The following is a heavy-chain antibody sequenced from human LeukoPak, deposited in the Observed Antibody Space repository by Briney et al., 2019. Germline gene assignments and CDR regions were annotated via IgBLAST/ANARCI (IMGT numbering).Heavy chain of an antibody. CDR1: GFTFSSYE. J-gene: IGHJ3*02. CDR2: ISSSGSTI. Sequence: PGGSLRLSWAGSGFTFSSYEMNWVRQAPGKGLEWVSYISSSGSTIYYADSVKGRFTISRDNAKNSLYLQMNRLSAEDTAVYYCARDPRLVVIGAFDIWGQGTMVTVSS. CDR3: ARDPRLVVIGAFDI. V-gene: IGHV3-48*03. D-gene: IGHD3-22*01.